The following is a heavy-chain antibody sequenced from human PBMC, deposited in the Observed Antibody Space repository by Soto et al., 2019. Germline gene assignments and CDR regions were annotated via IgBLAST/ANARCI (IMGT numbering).Heavy chain of an antibody. CDR1: GFTFSSYS. CDR3: ARGSGSGDWLIDY. D-gene: IGHD3-9*01. V-gene: IGHV3-48*01. J-gene: IGHJ4*02. CDR2: ISSSSTSI. Sequence: EVQLVESGGGLVQPGGSLRLSCAASGFTFSSYSMNWVRQAPGKGLECVSFISSSSTSIYYADSVQGRFTISRDNAKNSLYLQISSLRAEDTAVYFCARGSGSGDWLIDYWGQGTLVTVSS.